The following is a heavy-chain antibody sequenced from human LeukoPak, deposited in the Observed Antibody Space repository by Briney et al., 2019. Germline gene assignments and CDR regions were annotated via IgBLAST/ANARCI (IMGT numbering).Heavy chain of an antibody. CDR2: ISGSGGST. D-gene: IGHD3-22*01. J-gene: IGHJ3*02. CDR1: GFTFSSYA. V-gene: IGHV3-23*01. CDR3: AKARDSSGYYHDAFDI. Sequence: PGGSLRLSCAASGFTFSSYAMSWVRQAPGKGLEWVSAISGSGGSTYYADSVKGRFTTSRDNSKNTLYLQMNSLRAEDTAVYYCAKARDSSGYYHDAFDIWGQGTMVTVSS.